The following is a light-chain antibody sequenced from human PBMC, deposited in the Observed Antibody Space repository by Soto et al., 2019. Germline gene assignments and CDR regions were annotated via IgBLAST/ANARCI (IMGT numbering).Light chain of an antibody. Sequence: DIQMTPSPSTLSASVGDRVTITCRASQSINNLLAWYQQTPGKAPKFLIYDVSTLESGVPSRFSGSGSGTEFTLTISSLQPDDFATYYCKQYNSYPYFGGGTKVAIK. CDR3: KQYNSYPY. J-gene: IGKJ4*01. CDR1: QSINNL. V-gene: IGKV1-5*01. CDR2: DVS.